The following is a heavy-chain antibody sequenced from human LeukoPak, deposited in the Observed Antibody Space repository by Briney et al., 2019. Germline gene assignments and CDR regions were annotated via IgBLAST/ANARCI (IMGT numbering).Heavy chain of an antibody. V-gene: IGHV3-30-3*01. CDR3: ARAGSPTQNWFDP. D-gene: IGHD6-19*01. Sequence: GRSLRLSCAASGFSFSTYTMHWVRQAPGKGLEWVAVISFDGNTKLYADSMKGRFTISRDDSKSTLYLQMNSLRPEDTAVYYCARAGSPTQNWFDPWGQGTLVTVSS. J-gene: IGHJ5*02. CDR1: GFSFSTYT. CDR2: ISFDGNTK.